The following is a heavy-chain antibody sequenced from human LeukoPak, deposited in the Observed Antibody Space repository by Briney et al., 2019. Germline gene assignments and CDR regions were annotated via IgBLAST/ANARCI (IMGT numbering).Heavy chain of an antibody. CDR3: ARAVSLYYDSSGYYYIDY. J-gene: IGHJ4*02. CDR1: GFTFSSYW. V-gene: IGHV3-74*01. Sequence: GGSLRLSCAASGFTFSSYWMHWVRQAPGKGLVWVSRINSDGSSTSYADSVKGRFTIPRDNAKNTLYLQMNSLRAEDTAVYYCARAVSLYYDSSGYYYIDYWGQGTLVTVSS. CDR2: INSDGSST. D-gene: IGHD3-22*01.